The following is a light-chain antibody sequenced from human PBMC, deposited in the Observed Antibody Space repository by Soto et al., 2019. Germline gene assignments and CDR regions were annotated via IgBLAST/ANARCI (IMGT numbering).Light chain of an antibody. J-gene: IGKJ1*01. CDR3: HHYVDSPWG. Sequence: EIVLTQSPGTLSLYPGERATLSCRASQRFNSAYLAWYQHKPGQPPRLLIYASSNRAAGIPDRFSGSASGTDFTLTISRLEPEDSAVSYCHHYVDSPWGLGQGTKVEIK. CDR1: QRFNSAY. CDR2: ASS. V-gene: IGKV3-20*01.